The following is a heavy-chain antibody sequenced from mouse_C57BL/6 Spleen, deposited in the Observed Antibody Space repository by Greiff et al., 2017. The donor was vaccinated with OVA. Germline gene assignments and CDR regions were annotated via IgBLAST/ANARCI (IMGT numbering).Heavy chain of an antibody. J-gene: IGHJ2*01. CDR2: IRSKSNNYAT. D-gene: IGHD2-4*01. Sequence: EVKLMESGGGLVQPKGSLKLSCAASGFSFNTYAMNWVRQAPGKGLEWVARIRSKSNNYATYYADSVKDRFTITRDDAESMLYLQMNNLKTEDTAMYYCVRQKYNDYYFDYWGQGTTLTVSS. CDR1: GFSFNTYA. CDR3: VRQKYNDYYFDY. V-gene: IGHV10-1*01.